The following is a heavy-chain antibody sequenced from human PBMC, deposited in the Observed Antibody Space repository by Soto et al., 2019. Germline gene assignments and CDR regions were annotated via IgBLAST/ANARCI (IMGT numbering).Heavy chain of an antibody. J-gene: IGHJ4*02. V-gene: IGHV1-3*01. D-gene: IGHD5-18*01. Sequence: ASVKVSCKASGYTFTSYAMHWVRQAPGQRLEWMGWINAGNGNTKYSQKFQGRVTITRDTSASTAYMELSSLRSEDTAVYYCARSRWDGYSYGPSGYWGQGTLVTVSS. CDR3: ARSRWDGYSYGPSGY. CDR1: GYTFTSYA. CDR2: INAGNGNT.